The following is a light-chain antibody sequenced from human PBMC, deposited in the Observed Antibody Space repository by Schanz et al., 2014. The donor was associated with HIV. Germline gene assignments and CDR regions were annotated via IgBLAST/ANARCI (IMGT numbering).Light chain of an antibody. V-gene: IGLV1-40*01. Sequence: QSVLTQPPSASGTPGQRVTISCAGSSSNIGAGYDVHWYHHLPGSAPKLLISGNNNRPSGVPARFSGSKSGSSASLAISGLQAEDEADYYCSSYAGSNNLVFGGGTKLTVL. CDR3: SSYAGSNNLV. CDR2: GNN. J-gene: IGLJ2*01. CDR1: SSNIGAGYD.